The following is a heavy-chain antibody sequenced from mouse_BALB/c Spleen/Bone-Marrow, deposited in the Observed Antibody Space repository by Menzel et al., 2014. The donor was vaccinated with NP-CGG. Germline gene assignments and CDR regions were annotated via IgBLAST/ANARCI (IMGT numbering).Heavy chain of an antibody. CDR2: INPSTGYT. D-gene: IGHD2-14*01. CDR1: GYTFTSYW. J-gene: IGHJ2*01. CDR3: ALYYRYDTSDY. V-gene: IGHV1-7*01. Sequence: VLLVESGAELAKPGASVKMSRKASGYTFTSYWMHWVKQRPGQGLEWIGYINPSTGYTAYNQNFKDKATLTADKSSSTVYMQLSSLTSEDSAVYYCALYYRYDTSDYWGQGTTLTVSS.